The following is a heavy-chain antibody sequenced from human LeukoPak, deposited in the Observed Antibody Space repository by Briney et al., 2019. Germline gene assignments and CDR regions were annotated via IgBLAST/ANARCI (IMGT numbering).Heavy chain of an antibody. Sequence: PSETLSLTCTVSGGSISSYYWSWIRQPAGKGLEWIGRIYTSGSTNYNPSLKSRATMSVDTSKNQFSLKLSSVTAADTAVYYCARGLGLTYYYGSGSHTALDYWGQGTPVTVSS. V-gene: IGHV4-4*07. CDR2: IYTSGST. J-gene: IGHJ4*02. CDR3: ARGLGLTYYYGSGSHTALDY. D-gene: IGHD3-10*01. CDR1: GGSISSYY.